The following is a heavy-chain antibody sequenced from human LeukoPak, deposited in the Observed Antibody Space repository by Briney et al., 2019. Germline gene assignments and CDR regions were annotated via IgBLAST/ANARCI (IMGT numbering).Heavy chain of an antibody. CDR1: AVTFSNGGYS. CDR2: ISVRSSHI. V-gene: IGHV3-21*01. Sequence: GGSLRLSCAASAVTFSNGGYSMTWVRQAPGKGLEWVSSISVRSSHIFYAGSVKGRFTISRDDAKNSLYLQMNSLRAEDTAVYYCARSYDSSGYYPGALDDWGQGTLVTVSS. D-gene: IGHD3-22*01. CDR3: ARSYDSSGYYPGALDD. J-gene: IGHJ4*02.